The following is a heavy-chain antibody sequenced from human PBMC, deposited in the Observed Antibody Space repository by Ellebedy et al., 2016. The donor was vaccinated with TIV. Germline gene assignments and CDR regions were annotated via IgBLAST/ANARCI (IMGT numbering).Heavy chain of an antibody. CDR3: ARGGRYCSGGSCYSRYYYYYYGMDV. CDR1: GGSISSSNW. J-gene: IGHJ6*02. Sequence: SETLSLTCAVSGGSISSSNWWSWVRQPPGKGLEWIGEIYHSGNTNYNPSLKSRVTISVDKSKNQFSLKLSSVTAADTAVYYCARGGRYCSGGSCYSRYYYYYYGMDVWGQGTTVTVSS. D-gene: IGHD2-15*01. CDR2: IYHSGNT. V-gene: IGHV4-4*02.